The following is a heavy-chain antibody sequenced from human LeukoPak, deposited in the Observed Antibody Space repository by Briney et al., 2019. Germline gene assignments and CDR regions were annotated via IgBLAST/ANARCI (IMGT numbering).Heavy chain of an antibody. CDR1: GFTFDDYA. CDR2: ISWNSGSI. V-gene: IGHV3-9*01. J-gene: IGHJ4*02. CDR3: AKGHYYDSSSFDY. Sequence: PGRSLRLSCAASGFTFDDYAMHWVRQAPGKGLEWVSGISWNSGSIGYADSVKGRFTISRDNAKNSLYLQMNSLRVEDTALYYCAKGHYYDSSSFDYWGQGTLVTVSS. D-gene: IGHD3-22*01.